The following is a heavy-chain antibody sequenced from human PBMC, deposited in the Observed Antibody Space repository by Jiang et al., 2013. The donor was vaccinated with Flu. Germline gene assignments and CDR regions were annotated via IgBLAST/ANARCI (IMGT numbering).Heavy chain of an antibody. CDR2: FHYSGTT. V-gene: IGHV4-39*07. CDR3: ARYVYYGDYAFDY. CDR1: SDSISTSSHY. J-gene: IGHJ4*02. Sequence: VLLKPSETLSLTCTVSSDSISTSSHYWGWIRQPPGKGLEWIGSFHYSGTTYYTPSLKSRVTISGDTSKNQFSLKPSSVTAADTAMYYCARYVYYGDYAFDYWGQGTLVTVSS. D-gene: IGHD4-17*01.